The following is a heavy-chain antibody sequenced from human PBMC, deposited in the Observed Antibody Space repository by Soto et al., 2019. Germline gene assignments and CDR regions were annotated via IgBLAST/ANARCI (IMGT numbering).Heavy chain of an antibody. J-gene: IGHJ4*02. CDR3: AAGNLIESEVVTNSFDY. D-gene: IGHD3-22*01. CDR2: FDPEDGET. Sequence: EASVKVSCKVSGYTLTELSMHWVRQAPGKGLEWMGGFDPEDGETIYAQKFQGRVTMTEDTSTDTAYMELSSLRSEDTAVYYCAAGNLIESEVVTNSFDYWGQGTLVTVSS. V-gene: IGHV1-24*01. CDR1: GYTLTELS.